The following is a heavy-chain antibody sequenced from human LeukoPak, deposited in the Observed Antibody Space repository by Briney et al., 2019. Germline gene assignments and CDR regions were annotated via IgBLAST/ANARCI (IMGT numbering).Heavy chain of an antibody. CDR3: ARRTYYYDSSGYYYSIYFDY. J-gene: IGHJ4*02. D-gene: IGHD3-22*01. V-gene: IGHV4-34*01. Sequence: NPSETLSLTCAVYGGSFSGYYWSWIRQPPGKGLEWIGEINHSGSTYYNPSLKSRVTISVDTSKNQFSLKLSSVTAADTAVYYCARRTYYYDSSGYYYSIYFDYWGQGTLVTVSS. CDR1: GGSFSGYY. CDR2: INHSGST.